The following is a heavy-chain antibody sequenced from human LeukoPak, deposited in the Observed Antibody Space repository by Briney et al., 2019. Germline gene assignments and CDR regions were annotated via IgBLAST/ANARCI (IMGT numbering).Heavy chain of an antibody. CDR3: ARDYYYDSSGYYYFDY. Sequence: PGGSLRLSCAASGFTFSSYGMHWVRQAPGNGLEWVAVIWYDGSNKYYADSVKGRFTISRDNSKNTLYLQMNSLRAEDTAVYYCARDYYYDSSGYYYFDYWGQGTLVTVSS. V-gene: IGHV3-33*01. CDR2: IWYDGSNK. D-gene: IGHD3-22*01. J-gene: IGHJ4*02. CDR1: GFTFSSYG.